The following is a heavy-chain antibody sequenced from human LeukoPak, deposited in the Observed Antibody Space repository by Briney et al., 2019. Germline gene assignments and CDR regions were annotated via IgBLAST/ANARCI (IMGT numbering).Heavy chain of an antibody. J-gene: IGHJ4*02. Sequence: GGSLRLSCAASGLTFSSYWMSWVRQAPGKGLEWVANIKQDGSEKYYVDSVKGRFTISRDNAKNSLYLQMNSLRAEDTAVYYCAREQWLATDYWGQGTLVTVSS. CDR2: IKQDGSEK. V-gene: IGHV3-7*01. CDR1: GLTFSSYW. CDR3: AREQWLATDY. D-gene: IGHD6-19*01.